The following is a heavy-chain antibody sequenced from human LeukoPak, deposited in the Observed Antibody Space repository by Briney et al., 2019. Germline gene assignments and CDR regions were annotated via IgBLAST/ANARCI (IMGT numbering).Heavy chain of an antibody. J-gene: IGHJ6*03. Sequence: PGGSLRLSCAASGFTFSDYAMSWVRQAPGTGLDWVSAISGSGSSTYYAGSVKGRFTISRDNSKNTLYLQMNSLRAEDTAIYYCAKDPGGYYSPYYYMDVWGKGTTVTVSS. CDR2: ISGSGSST. V-gene: IGHV3-23*01. CDR1: GFTFSDYA. CDR3: AKDPGGYYSPYYYMDV. D-gene: IGHD1-26*01.